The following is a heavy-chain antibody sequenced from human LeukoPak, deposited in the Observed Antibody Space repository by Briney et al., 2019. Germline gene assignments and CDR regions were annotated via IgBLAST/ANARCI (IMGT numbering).Heavy chain of an antibody. CDR1: GYTFTNYG. Sequence: ASAKVSCKASGYTFTNYGISWVRQAPGQGLEWMGGIIPIFGTANYAQKFQGRVTITADESTSTAYMELSSLRSEDTAVYYCATSLSGVAAGYYYGMDVWGQGTTVTVSS. J-gene: IGHJ6*02. CDR2: IIPIFGTA. D-gene: IGHD3-10*02. V-gene: IGHV1-69*13. CDR3: ATSLSGVAAGYYYGMDV.